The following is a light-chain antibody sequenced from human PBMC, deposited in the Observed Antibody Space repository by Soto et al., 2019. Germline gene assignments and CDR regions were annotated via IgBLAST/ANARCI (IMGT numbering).Light chain of an antibody. V-gene: IGLV1-51*01. CDR3: GVWDRSLTTYV. CDR1: GSNVGTYS. Sequence: QSVLTQPPSVSAAPGQTVTISCSGSGSNVGTYSVSWYQHLPGTAPKLLIYDSTTRPSGIPDRFSGSKPGTSATLGITGLQTGDEAEYYCGVWDRSLTTYVFGPGTKLTVL. J-gene: IGLJ1*01. CDR2: DST.